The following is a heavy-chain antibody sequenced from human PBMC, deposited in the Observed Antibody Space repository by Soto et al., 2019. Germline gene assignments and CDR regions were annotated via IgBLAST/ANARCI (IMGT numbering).Heavy chain of an antibody. Sequence: SETRSVTCGVGGGCCSRYYWTWIRQPPGTGLEWIGEINHSWSTNYNPSLKSRVTISVDKSKNQFSLKLSSVTAADTAVYYCARDRVAGSGSYRYYYYGMDVWGQGTTVTVSS. V-gene: IGHV4-34*01. CDR2: INHSWST. J-gene: IGHJ6*02. D-gene: IGHD3-10*01. CDR3: ARDRVAGSGSYRYYYYGMDV. CDR1: GGCCSRYY.